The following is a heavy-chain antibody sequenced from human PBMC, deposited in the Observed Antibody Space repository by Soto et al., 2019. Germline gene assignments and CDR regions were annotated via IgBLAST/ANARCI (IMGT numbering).Heavy chain of an antibody. CDR3: ARDRGYRSGYFGA. Sequence: SATLSLTCIVSGGSISGYYWSWIRQPAGKELEWIGRIYSDGTTNYNPSLKGRGTMSVDTSKKQISLKLTSVTAADTAMYYCARDRGYRSGYFGAWGQGVLVTVSS. V-gene: IGHV4-4*07. CDR2: IYSDGTT. D-gene: IGHD5-18*01. CDR1: GGSISGYY. J-gene: IGHJ4*02.